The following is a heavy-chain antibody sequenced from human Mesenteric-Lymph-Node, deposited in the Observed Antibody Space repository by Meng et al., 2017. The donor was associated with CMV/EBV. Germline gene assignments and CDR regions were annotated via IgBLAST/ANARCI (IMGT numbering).Heavy chain of an antibody. V-gene: IGHV4-61*08. D-gene: IGHD6-6*01. J-gene: IGHJ6*02. CDR1: GGSVSSGGYY. Sequence: SETLSLTCTVSGGSVSSGGYYWSWIRQPPGKGLEWIGYIYYSGSTNYNPSLKSRVTISVDTSKNQFSLKLSSVTAAGTAVYYCARDRDSIAADSQYHYYYYGMDVWGQGTTVTVSS. CDR3: ARDRDSIAADSQYHYYYYGMDV. CDR2: IYYSGST.